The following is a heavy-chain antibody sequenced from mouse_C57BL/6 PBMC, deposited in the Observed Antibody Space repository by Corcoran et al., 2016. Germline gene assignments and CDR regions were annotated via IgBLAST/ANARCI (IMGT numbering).Heavy chain of an antibody. CDR3: ARVSGNWYYFDY. CDR1: GYSITSGYY. V-gene: IGHV3-6*01. CDR2: ISYDGSN. D-gene: IGHD2-1*01. J-gene: IGHJ2*01. Sequence: DVQLQESGPGLVKPSQSLSLTCSVTGYSITSGYYWNWIRQFPGNKLEWMGYISYDGSNNYNPSLKNRISITRDTSKNQFFLKLNSVTTEDTATYYCARVSGNWYYFDYWGQGTTLTVSS.